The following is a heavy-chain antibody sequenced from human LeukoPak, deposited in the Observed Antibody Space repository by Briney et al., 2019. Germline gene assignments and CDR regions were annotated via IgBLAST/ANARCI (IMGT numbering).Heavy chain of an antibody. D-gene: IGHD1-26*01. CDR2: ISYDGSNK. V-gene: IGHV3-30-3*01. CDR1: GFTFSSYA. CDR3: ARDTIMELLRPYYYYYYGMDV. Sequence: PGRSLRLSCAASGFTFSSYAMHWVRQAPGKGLEWAAVISYDGSNKYYADSVKGRFTISRDNSKNTLYLQMNSLRAEDMAVYYCARDTIMELLRPYYYYYYGMDVWGQGTTVSVSS. J-gene: IGHJ6*02.